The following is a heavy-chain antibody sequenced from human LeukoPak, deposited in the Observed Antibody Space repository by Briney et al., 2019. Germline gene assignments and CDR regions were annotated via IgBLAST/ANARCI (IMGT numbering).Heavy chain of an antibody. V-gene: IGHV1-2*06. CDR2: INPNSGGT. Sequence: ASVKVSCKASGYTFTGDYMHWVRQAPGQGLEWMGRINPNSGGTNYAQKFQGRVTMTRDTPFTTVYMELTSLRSDDTAVYYCARATSGHFDNWGQGTLVTVSS. CDR3: ARATSGHFDN. CDR1: GYTFTGDY. J-gene: IGHJ4*02. D-gene: IGHD1-14*01.